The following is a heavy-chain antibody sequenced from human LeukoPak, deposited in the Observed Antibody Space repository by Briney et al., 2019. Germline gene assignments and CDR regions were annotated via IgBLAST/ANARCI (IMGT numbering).Heavy chain of an antibody. V-gene: IGHV1-2*02. D-gene: IGHD6-25*01. CDR1: GYTFTCYY. J-gene: IGHJ4*02. CDR3: VTLLSNAAFDY. Sequence: ASVKVSCKASGYTFTCYYMHWVRQAPGQGLEWMGWINPNTGATNYAQKFQGRVTMTTDTSISTAYMELSRLRSDDTAVYYCVTLLSNAAFDYWGQGTLVTVSS. CDR2: INPNTGAT.